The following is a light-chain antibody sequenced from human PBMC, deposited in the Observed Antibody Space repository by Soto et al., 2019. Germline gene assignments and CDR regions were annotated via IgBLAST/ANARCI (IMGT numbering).Light chain of an antibody. V-gene: IGLV1-44*01. CDR3: AAWDDSLNGPL. J-gene: IGLJ3*02. CDR1: SSNIGSNT. Sequence: QSVLTQPPSASGTPGQRVTISCSGSSSNIGSNTVNWYQQLPGTAPTLLIYSNNQRPSGVPDRFSGSTSGTSASLAVNGLQSGDEADYYCAAWDDSLNGPLFGGGTKLTVL. CDR2: SNN.